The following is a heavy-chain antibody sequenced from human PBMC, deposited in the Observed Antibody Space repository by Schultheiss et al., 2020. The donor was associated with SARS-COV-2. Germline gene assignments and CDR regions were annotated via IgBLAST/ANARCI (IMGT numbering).Heavy chain of an antibody. V-gene: IGHV5-10-1*01. CDR1: GYSFTSYW. D-gene: IGHD4-17*01. Sequence: GESLKIPCKGSGYSFTSYWISWVRQMPGKGLEWMGSIDPSDSYTNYSPSFQGHVTISADKSISTAYLQWSSLKASDTAMYYCARPNSRRYGDYGVDYWGQGTLVTVSS. J-gene: IGHJ4*02. CDR2: IDPSDSYT. CDR3: ARPNSRRYGDYGVDY.